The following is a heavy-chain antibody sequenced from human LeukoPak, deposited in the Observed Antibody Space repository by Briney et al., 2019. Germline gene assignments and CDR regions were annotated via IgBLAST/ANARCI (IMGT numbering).Heavy chain of an antibody. CDR1: GGSISSGSYY. J-gene: IGHJ4*02. V-gene: IGHV4-61*02. CDR2: IYTSGST. D-gene: IGHD3-16*01. CDR3: ARRRLNYFDY. Sequence: SETLSLTCTVSGGSISSGSYYWSWIRQPAGKGLEWIGRIYTSGSTNYNPSLKSRVTISVDTSKNQFSLKLSSVTAADTAVYYCARRRLNYFDYWGQGTLVTVSS.